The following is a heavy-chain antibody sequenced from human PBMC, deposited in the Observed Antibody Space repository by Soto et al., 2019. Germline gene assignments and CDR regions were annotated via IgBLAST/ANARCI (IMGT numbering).Heavy chain of an antibody. CDR1: GFTFSSYA. Sequence: EVQVLESGGGLVQPGGPLRLSCAASGFTFSSYAMNWVRQAPGKGLEWVSVISGSGGSTYYADSVKGRFTISRDNSKNTLYLQMNSLRAEDTAVYYCARRSSGWYFDYWGQGTLVTVSS. D-gene: IGHD6-19*01. J-gene: IGHJ4*02. V-gene: IGHV3-23*01. CDR2: ISGSGGST. CDR3: ARRSSGWYFDY.